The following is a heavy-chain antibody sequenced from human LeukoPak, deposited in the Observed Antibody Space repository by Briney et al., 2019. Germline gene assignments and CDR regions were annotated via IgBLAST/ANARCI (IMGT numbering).Heavy chain of an antibody. CDR1: GFTVSSNY. D-gene: IGHD3-22*01. CDR3: ARDKFHGLSSAYYFTFDY. V-gene: IGHV3-30*03. Sequence: AGGSLRLSCAASGFTVSSNYMSWVRQAPGKGLEWVAVISSDGSNKLQADSVRGRFTISRDNSRNTVYLQMDSLRAEDSAVYYCARDKFHGLSSAYYFTFDYWGQGTLVTVSS. CDR2: ISSDGSNK. J-gene: IGHJ4*02.